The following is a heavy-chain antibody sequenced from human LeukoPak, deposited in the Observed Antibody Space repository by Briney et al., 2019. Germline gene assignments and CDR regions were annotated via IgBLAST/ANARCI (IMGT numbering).Heavy chain of an antibody. CDR2: IYPGDSDT. Sequence: GESLKISCKGSGYTFTSYWIGWVRQMPGKGLGWMGIIYPGDSDTSFSPSYQGQVGISADKSITNAYMQWSSLKASDTVIYYCVRQRDNYAFDYWGRGTLVTVSS. V-gene: IGHV5-51*01. CDR1: GYTFTSYW. D-gene: IGHD4-11*01. CDR3: VRQRDNYAFDY. J-gene: IGHJ4*02.